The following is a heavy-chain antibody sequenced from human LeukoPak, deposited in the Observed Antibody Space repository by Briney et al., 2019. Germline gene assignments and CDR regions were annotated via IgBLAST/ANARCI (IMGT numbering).Heavy chain of an antibody. V-gene: IGHV7-4-1*02. CDR2: INTNTGNP. D-gene: IGHD3-22*01. J-gene: IGHJ4*02. Sequence: GASVKVSCTASGYTFTHYAMNWVRQAPGQGLEWMGWINTNTGNPTYAQGFTGWFVFSLDTSVSTAYLQISSLKAEDTAVYYCVTRDGVGSGFFNLDYWGQGTLVTVSS. CDR1: GYTFTHYA. CDR3: VTRDGVGSGFFNLDY.